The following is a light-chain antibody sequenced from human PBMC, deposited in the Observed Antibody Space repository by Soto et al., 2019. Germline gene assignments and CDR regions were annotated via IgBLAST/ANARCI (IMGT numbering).Light chain of an antibody. V-gene: IGKV3-20*01. J-gene: IGKJ1*01. CDR2: GAS. CDR3: QQYASSGT. Sequence: LTKTAGTRALSDREGATRGCRASQSVSNNYLAWYQQKPGQAPRLLIYGASNRATGIPDRCSGSGSGTDFTLTISRLEPEDFAVYYCQQYASSGTFSQGTMVDIK. CDR1: QSVSNNY.